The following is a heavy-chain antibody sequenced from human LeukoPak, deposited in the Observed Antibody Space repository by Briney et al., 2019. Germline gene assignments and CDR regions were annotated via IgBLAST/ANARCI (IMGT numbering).Heavy chain of an antibody. V-gene: IGHV4-30-2*01. CDR1: GGSISSGGYS. CDR3: ARGRGQLWSYYFDY. CDR2: IYHSGST. Sequence: PSQTLSLTCAVSGGSISSGGYSWSWIRQPPGKGLEWIGYIYHSGSTYYNPSLKSRVTISVDRSKNQFSLKLSSVTAADTAVYYCARGRGQLWSYYFDYWGQGTLVTVSS. D-gene: IGHD5-18*01. J-gene: IGHJ4*02.